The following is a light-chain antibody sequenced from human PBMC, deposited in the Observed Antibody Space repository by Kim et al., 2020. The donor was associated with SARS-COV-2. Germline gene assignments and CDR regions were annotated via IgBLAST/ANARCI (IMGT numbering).Light chain of an antibody. V-gene: IGKV3-20*01. J-gene: IGKJ5*01. CDR3: QRYIISPIT. Sequence: EIVLTQSPGTLSLSPGERATLSCRASQSVSSSYLAWYQQKPGQAPRLLIYGASSRATGIPDRFSGSGSGTDFTLTISRLEPEDFAVYYCQRYIISPITFVEGGRLGSK. CDR1: QSVSSSY. CDR2: GAS.